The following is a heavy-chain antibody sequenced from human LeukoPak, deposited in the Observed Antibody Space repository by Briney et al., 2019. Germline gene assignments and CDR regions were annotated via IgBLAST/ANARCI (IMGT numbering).Heavy chain of an antibody. CDR2: ISYDGTKK. CDR1: GFTLSYYW. D-gene: IGHD3-10*01. CDR3: VRVRGGSVRGGFDI. Sequence: PGGSLRLSCAASGFTLSYYWMSWVRQAPGKGLEWVATISYDGTKKYYGESVQGRFTISRDSPQNTLYLQMNSLRTEDTAVYYCVRVRGGSVRGGFDIWGQGTLVSVSS. V-gene: IGHV3-30*03. J-gene: IGHJ3*02.